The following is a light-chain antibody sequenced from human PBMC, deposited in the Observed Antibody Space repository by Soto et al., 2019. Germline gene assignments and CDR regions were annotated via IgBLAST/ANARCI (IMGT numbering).Light chain of an antibody. CDR2: GDN. V-gene: IGLV1-40*01. Sequence: QSVLTQPPSVSGAPGQRVAISCTGSSSNIGAEYDVHWYQQLPGTAPKRLIYGDNNRPSGVPDRFSGSKSGTSASLAITGLQPEDEADYYCQSYDSSLTTSVFGTGTKATVL. J-gene: IGLJ1*01. CDR3: QSYDSSLTTSV. CDR1: SSNIGAEYD.